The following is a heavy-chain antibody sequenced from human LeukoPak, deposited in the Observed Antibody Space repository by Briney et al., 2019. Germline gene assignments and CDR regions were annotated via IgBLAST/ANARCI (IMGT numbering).Heavy chain of an antibody. D-gene: IGHD6-13*01. V-gene: IGHV4-4*02. Sequence: PSGTLSLTCAVSGGSISSTNWWSWVRQPPGKGLEWIGSIYYSGSTYYNPSLKSRVTISVDTSKNQFSLKLSSVTAADTAVYYCARHPPAAEGYWGQGTLVTVSS. J-gene: IGHJ4*02. CDR2: IYYSGST. CDR1: GGSISSTNW. CDR3: ARHPPAAEGY.